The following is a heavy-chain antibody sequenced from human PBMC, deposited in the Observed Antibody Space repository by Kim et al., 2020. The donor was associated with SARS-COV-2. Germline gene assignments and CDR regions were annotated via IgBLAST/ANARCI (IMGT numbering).Heavy chain of an antibody. Sequence: GGSLRLSCAASGFTFSSYGMHWVRQAPGKGLEWVAVISYDGSNKYYADSVKGRFTISRDNSKNTLYLQMNSLRAEDTAVYYCAKDGRGRGEPRLPGGYWGQGTLVTVSS. V-gene: IGHV3-30*18. CDR1: GFTFSSYG. D-gene: IGHD3-16*01. CDR2: ISYDGSNK. CDR3: AKDGRGRGEPRLPGGY. J-gene: IGHJ4*02.